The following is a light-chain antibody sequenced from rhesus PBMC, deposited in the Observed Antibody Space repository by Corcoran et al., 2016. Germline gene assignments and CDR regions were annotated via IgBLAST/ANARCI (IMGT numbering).Light chain of an antibody. CDR2: RAY. J-gene: IGKJ1*01. Sequence: EIVMTQSPATLSLSPGETATLSCRASESVGSYLAWYQQKPGQAPKLLVQRAYFRANGIPDRFSGSGSRTEFTLTISSLEPEDGGVYHCQQYNDLLWTFGQGTKVEIK. V-gene: IGKV3-40*03. CDR1: ESVGSY. CDR3: QQYNDLLWT.